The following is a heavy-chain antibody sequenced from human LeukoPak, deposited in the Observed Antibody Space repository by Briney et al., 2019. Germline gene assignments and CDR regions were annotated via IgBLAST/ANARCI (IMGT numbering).Heavy chain of an antibody. CDR3: ARGLSGTTPIFDY. D-gene: IGHD1-7*01. CDR1: GFTFSSYW. Sequence: PGGSLRLSCAASGFTFSSYWMSWVRQAPGKGLEWVANIKQDGSEKYYVDSVKGRFTISRDNAKNSLYLQMNSLRAEETAVYYCARGLSGTTPIFDYWGQGTLVTVSS. V-gene: IGHV3-7*01. J-gene: IGHJ4*02. CDR2: IKQDGSEK.